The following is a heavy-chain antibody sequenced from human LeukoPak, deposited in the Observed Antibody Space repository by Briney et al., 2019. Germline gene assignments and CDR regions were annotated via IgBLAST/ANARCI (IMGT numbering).Heavy chain of an antibody. J-gene: IGHJ4*02. CDR1: GGSISSGSYY. D-gene: IGHD2-2*02. CDR2: IYTSGST. Sequence: SETLSLTCTVSGGSISSGSYYWSWIRQPAGKGLEWIGRIYTSGSTNYNPSLKSRITISVDTSKNQFSLKLSSVTAADTAVYYCASTVVPTAIRGDRIDYWGQGTLVTVSS. CDR3: ASTVVPTAIRGDRIDY. V-gene: IGHV4-61*02.